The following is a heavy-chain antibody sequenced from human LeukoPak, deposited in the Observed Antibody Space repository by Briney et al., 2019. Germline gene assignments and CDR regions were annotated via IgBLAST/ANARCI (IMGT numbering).Heavy chain of an antibody. CDR3: ANGGLTTIDY. D-gene: IGHD2-21*02. CDR2: ISSDGRNQ. CDR1: GFTFSSYG. Sequence: GGSLRLSCAASGFTFSSYGMHWVRQAPGKGLEWVAVISSDGRNQYYADSVKGRFTLSRDNSKNSLDLQMNSLRIEDTAVYYCANGGLTTIDYWGQGTLVTVSS. V-gene: IGHV3-30*18. J-gene: IGHJ4*02.